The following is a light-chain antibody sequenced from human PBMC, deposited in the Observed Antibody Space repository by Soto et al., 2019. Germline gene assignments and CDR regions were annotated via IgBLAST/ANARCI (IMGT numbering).Light chain of an antibody. CDR1: QDIKEY. J-gene: IGKJ4*01. Sequence: DIQMTQSPSSLSASVGDRVTITCQASQDIKEYLNWYQQKPGKAPKLLIHDASKLETGVPSRFSGSGSGTYFAFTISSLQPEDIATYYCQQSVNLPTFGGRTKVEIK. V-gene: IGKV1-33*01. CDR2: DAS. CDR3: QQSVNLPT.